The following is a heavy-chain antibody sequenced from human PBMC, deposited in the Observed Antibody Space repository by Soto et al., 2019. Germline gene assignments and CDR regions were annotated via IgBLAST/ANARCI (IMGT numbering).Heavy chain of an antibody. D-gene: IGHD6-13*01. Sequence: QVTVKESGPVLVKPTETLTLTCTVSGFSLSNAGLGVSWIRQPPGKALEWLAHIFSNDEKPYSTSLKSRLTTSKNTSKSQVVLTMTNMDPVDTSTYYCASTYSTSWYWFDPWGQGTLVTVSS. CDR3: ASTYSTSWYWFDP. V-gene: IGHV2-26*04. CDR1: GFSLSNAGLG. CDR2: IFSNDEK. J-gene: IGHJ5*02.